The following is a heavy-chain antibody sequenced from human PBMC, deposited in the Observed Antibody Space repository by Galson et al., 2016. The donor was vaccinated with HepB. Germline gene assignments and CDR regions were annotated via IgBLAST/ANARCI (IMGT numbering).Heavy chain of an antibody. J-gene: IGHJ5*02. CDR3: ARFALAVTTTWFDP. CDR1: GESLRNTVYF. CDR2: VTFRGDT. Sequence: SETLSLTCSVSGESLRNTVYFWGWIRQTPGKGLDWTGSVTFRGDTYYKPSLQSRLRISFDKSNNQLSLRLSAVTVADSAIYYCARFALAVTTTWFDPWGQGLLVTVAS. V-gene: IGHV4-39*01. D-gene: IGHD4-17*01.